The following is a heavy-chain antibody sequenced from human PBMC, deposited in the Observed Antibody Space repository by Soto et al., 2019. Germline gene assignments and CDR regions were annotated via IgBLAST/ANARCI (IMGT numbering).Heavy chain of an antibody. CDR3: ARGAGISSAGKVHWLAH. CDR1: GGSCSGYY. D-gene: IGHD6-13*01. Sequence: SETLSLTSAVYGGSCSGYYWSWIRQPPGKGLEGIGGINHSGSTNYNRSLKSRVTISVDTSKNQFSLNLSSVTAVDTAVYYCARGAGISSAGKVHWLAHWVQGTLVTVSS. J-gene: IGHJ5*02. CDR2: INHSGST. V-gene: IGHV4-34*01.